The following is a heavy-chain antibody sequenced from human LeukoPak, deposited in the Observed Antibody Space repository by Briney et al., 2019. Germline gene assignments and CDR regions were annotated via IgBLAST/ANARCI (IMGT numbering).Heavy chain of an antibody. D-gene: IGHD3-22*01. CDR1: GFTFSSYA. J-gene: IGHJ4*02. CDR3: ATYDSSGYYLADY. Sequence: GGSLRLSCAASGFTFSSYAMSWVRQAPGKGLEWVSAISGSCGSTYYADSVKGRFTTSRDNSKNTLYLQMNSLRAEDTAVYYCATYDSSGYYLADYWGQGTLVTVSS. CDR2: ISGSCGST. V-gene: IGHV3-23*01.